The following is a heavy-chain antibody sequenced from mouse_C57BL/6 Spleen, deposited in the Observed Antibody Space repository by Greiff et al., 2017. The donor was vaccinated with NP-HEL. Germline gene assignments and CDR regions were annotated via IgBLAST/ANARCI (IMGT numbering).Heavy chain of an antibody. CDR3: ARVYDGYYPFAY. CDR2: IDPSDSYT. Sequence: QVQLQQPGAELVKPGASVKLSCKASGYTFTSYWMQWVKQRPGQGLEWIGEIDPSDSYTNYNQKFKGKATLTVDTSSSTAYMQLSSLTSEDSAVYYCARVYDGYYPFAYWGQGTLVTVSA. J-gene: IGHJ3*01. D-gene: IGHD2-3*01. CDR1: GYTFTSYW. V-gene: IGHV1-50*01.